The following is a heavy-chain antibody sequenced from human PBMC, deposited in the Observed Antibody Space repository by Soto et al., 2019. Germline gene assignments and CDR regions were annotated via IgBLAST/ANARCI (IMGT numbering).Heavy chain of an antibody. CDR3: ARVLGRTDPYYGMDV. V-gene: IGHV3-7*01. D-gene: IGHD6-6*01. CDR2: IKQDGSEK. Sequence: EVHLVESGGGLVQPGGSLRLSCAASGFTFSSYWMSWVRQAPGKGLEWVANIKQDGSEKYYVDSVKGRFTISRDNAKNSLYLQMNSLRAEDTAVYYCARVLGRTDPYYGMDVWGQGTTVTVSS. CDR1: GFTFSSYW. J-gene: IGHJ6*02.